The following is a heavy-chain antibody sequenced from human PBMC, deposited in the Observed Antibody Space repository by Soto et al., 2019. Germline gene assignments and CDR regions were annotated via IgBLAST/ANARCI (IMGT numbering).Heavy chain of an antibody. CDR3: AQDYYDTTGYYFDY. D-gene: IGHD3-22*01. Sequence: TLSLTCAVYGGSFSGYYWGWIRQPPGKGLEWIGEINHSGTTNYNPSLKSRVTISIDTSKNQFSLKLSSVTAADTAVYYCAQDYYDTTGYYFDYWGQGTLVTVSS. CDR1: GGSFSGYY. V-gene: IGHV4-34*01. CDR2: INHSGTT. J-gene: IGHJ4*02.